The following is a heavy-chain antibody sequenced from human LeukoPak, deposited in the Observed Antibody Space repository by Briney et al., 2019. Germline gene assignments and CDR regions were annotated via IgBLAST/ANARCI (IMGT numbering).Heavy chain of an antibody. Sequence: GGSLRLSCAASGFTFSRFSMHWVRQAPGKGLEWISYISTSGGTTYYADSVKGRFTISRDNSKNTLYLQMNSLRAEDTAVYYCAKFMPLYCSSTSCSPTYPWGQGTLVTVSS. CDR1: GFTFSRFS. D-gene: IGHD2-2*01. V-gene: IGHV3-48*01. CDR2: ISTSGGTT. CDR3: AKFMPLYCSSTSCSPTYP. J-gene: IGHJ5*02.